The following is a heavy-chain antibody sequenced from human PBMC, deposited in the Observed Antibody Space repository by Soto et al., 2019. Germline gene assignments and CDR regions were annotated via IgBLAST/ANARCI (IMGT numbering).Heavy chain of an antibody. CDR3: AKAFITLGGSQSSYFDY. D-gene: IGHD3-16*01. CDR2: IAYDGINK. J-gene: IGHJ4*02. CDR1: GFSFSRHA. Sequence: QVQLVESGGGVVQPGRSLRLSCAASGFSFSRHAMHWVRQAPGKGLEWVAVIAYDGINKYYADSVKGRFTISRDNSKDTLYLQMDSLRNEDTALYYCAKAFITLGGSQSSYFDYWGQGAPVPVTS. V-gene: IGHV3-30-3*01.